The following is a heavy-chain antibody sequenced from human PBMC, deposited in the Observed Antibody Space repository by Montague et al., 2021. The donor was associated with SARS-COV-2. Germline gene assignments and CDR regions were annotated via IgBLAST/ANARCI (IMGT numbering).Heavy chain of an antibody. V-gene: IGHV4-39*01. CDR1: GGSISSSSYY. D-gene: IGHD5-12*01. CDR2: IYYSGST. Sequence: SETLSLTCTASGGSISSSSYYWGWIRQPPGKGLEWIGSIYYSGSTYYNPSLKSRVTISVATPKNQFSLKLSSVTAADTAVYYCARHEGQWLRLYPYDFDYWGQGTLVTVSS. CDR3: ARHEGQWLRLYPYDFDY. J-gene: IGHJ4*02.